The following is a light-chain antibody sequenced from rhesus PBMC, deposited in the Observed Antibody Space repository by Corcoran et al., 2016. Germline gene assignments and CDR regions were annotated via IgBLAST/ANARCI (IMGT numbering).Light chain of an antibody. Sequence: DIQMTQSPSSLSASVGDTVTITCQASQGIRKYLAWYQQKPGKAPNSLIYDASTLQSGVPSRFSGRGSGTEFTLTISSLQPEDFATYYCQQHYTYPRTFGQGSKVEIK. CDR3: QQHYTYPRT. CDR2: DAS. CDR1: QGIRKY. J-gene: IGKJ1*01. V-gene: IGKV1-25*01.